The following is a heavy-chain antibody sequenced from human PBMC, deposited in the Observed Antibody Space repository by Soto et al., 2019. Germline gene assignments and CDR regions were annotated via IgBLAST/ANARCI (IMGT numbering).Heavy chain of an antibody. CDR3: ARTPDSSGYYFDY. V-gene: IGHV4-39*01. J-gene: IGHJ4*02. CDR1: GGSITNSGYY. D-gene: IGHD3-22*01. Sequence: QLQLQESGPGLVKPSETLSLTCTVSGGSITNSGYYWGWVRQPPGKGLEWIGSIFYSGSTHYKPSLQSRVTISGDTSKNQFSLKLSSVTAADTAVYYCARTPDSSGYYFDYWGQGTWSPSPQ. CDR2: IFYSGST.